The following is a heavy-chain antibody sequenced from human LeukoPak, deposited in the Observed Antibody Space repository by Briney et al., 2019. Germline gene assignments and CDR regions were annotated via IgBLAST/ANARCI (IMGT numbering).Heavy chain of an antibody. D-gene: IGHD3-22*01. CDR1: GYTFTSHA. Sequence: ASVKVSCKASGYTFTSHAIHWLRQAPGQRLEWMGWINAAKDNTKYSQKFQGRVTISRDTFARTTFMELSSLRSEDTAVYYCAREETYYYDNSGTGFDYWAREPRSPSPQ. CDR3: AREETYYYDNSGTGFDY. J-gene: IGHJ4*02. V-gene: IGHV1-3*01. CDR2: INAAKDNT.